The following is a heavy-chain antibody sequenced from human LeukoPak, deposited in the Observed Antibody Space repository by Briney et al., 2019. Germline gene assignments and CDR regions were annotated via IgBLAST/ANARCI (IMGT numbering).Heavy chain of an antibody. V-gene: IGHV4-59*01. J-gene: IGHJ4*02. CDR1: GGSISPYY. CDR3: ARRSGWYAPFDY. CDR2: IDPSGSA. D-gene: IGHD6-19*01. Sequence: SETLSLTCVVSGGSISPYYWSWIRQSPGKGLEWIGYIDPSGSASYNPSLKSRVTIFVDTSKNLVSLILTSVSASDTAIYYCARRSGWYAPFDYWGQGTLVTVSS.